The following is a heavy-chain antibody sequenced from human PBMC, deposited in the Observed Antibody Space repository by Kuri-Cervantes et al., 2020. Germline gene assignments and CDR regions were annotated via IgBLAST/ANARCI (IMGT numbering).Heavy chain of an antibody. CDR1: GGSFSGYY. CDR2: INHSGST. Sequence: SQTLSLTFAVYGGSFSGYYWSWIRQPPGKGLEWIGEINHSGSTNYNLSLKSRVTISVDTSKNQFSLKLSSVTAADTAVYYCARGQGVGCSSTSCYGPDAFDIWGQGTMVTVSS. D-gene: IGHD2-2*01. J-gene: IGHJ3*02. CDR3: ARGQGVGCSSTSCYGPDAFDI. V-gene: IGHV4-34*01.